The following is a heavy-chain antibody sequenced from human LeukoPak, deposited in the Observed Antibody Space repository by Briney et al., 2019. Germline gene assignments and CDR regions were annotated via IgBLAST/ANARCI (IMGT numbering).Heavy chain of an antibody. CDR1: GYTFIGYY. V-gene: IGHV1-2*02. Sequence: ASVKVSCKASGYTFIGYYMHWVRQAPGQGLEWMGWINPNSGGTNYAQKFQGRVTMTRDTSISTAYMELSRLRSDDTAVYYCARSRTAMITYFDYWGQGTLVTVSS. CDR3: ARSRTAMITYFDY. CDR2: INPNSGGT. J-gene: IGHJ4*02. D-gene: IGHD5-18*01.